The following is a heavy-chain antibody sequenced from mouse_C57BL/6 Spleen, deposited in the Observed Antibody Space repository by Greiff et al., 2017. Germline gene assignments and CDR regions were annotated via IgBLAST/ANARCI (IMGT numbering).Heavy chain of an antibody. V-gene: IGHV1-64*01. J-gene: IGHJ2*01. Sequence: VQLQQPGAELVKPGASVKLSCKASGYTFTSYWMHWVKQRPGQCLEWIGMIHPNSGSTNYNEKFKSKATLTVDKSSSTAYMQLSSLTSEDSAVYYCARWDYYGSSYFDYWGQGTTLTVSS. CDR2: IHPNSGST. CDR3: ARWDYYGSSYFDY. D-gene: IGHD1-1*01. CDR1: GYTFTSYW.